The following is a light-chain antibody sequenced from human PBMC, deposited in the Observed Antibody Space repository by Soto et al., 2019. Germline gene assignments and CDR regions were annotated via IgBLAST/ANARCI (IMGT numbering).Light chain of an antibody. V-gene: IGKV1-12*01. J-gene: IGKJ4*01. Sequence: DIQMTQSPSSVSASVGDRVTITCRASQGTSSRLAWYQQKPGKAPNLLIYSASSLQSGVPSRFSGSGSETDFTLTIGSLQPEDFATYYCQQSNSFPLTFGGGTKVEIK. CDR1: QGTSSR. CDR3: QQSNSFPLT. CDR2: SAS.